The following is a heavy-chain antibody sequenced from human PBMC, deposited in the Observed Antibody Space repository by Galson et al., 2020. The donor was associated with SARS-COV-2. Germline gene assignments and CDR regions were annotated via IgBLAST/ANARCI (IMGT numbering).Heavy chain of an antibody. D-gene: IGHD3-3*01. CDR1: GYTFTGYY. CDR2: INPNSGGT. V-gene: IGHV1-2*02. J-gene: IGHJ3*02. Sequence: ASVKVSCKASGYTFTGYYIQWVRQAPGQGLEWMGWINPNSGGTKYAQKFQGRVSMTRDTSISTVYMELSRLRSDDTAVYYCANSDPVLRFLEWFGAHDAFDIWGQGTMVTVSS. CDR3: ANSDPVLRFLEWFGAHDAFDI.